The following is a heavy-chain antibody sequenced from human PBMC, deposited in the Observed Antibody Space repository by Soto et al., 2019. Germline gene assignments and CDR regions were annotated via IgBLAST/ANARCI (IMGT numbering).Heavy chain of an antibody. Sequence: ASVKGSCKASGYTFIIYCITWVRQAPGQGLEWMGWISPYNDYTIYAQKLQGRVTMTTDTSTRTVYLDLRSLKSDDTAVYYCARGGYYDNTWGKLSHYGLDVWGQGTSVTVSS. CDR1: GYTFIIYC. CDR3: ARGGYYDNTWGKLSHYGLDV. CDR2: ISPYNDYT. D-gene: IGHD3-16*01. V-gene: IGHV1-18*01. J-gene: IGHJ6*02.